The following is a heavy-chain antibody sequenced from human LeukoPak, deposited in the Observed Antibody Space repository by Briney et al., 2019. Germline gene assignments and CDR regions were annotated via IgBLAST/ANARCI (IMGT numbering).Heavy chain of an antibody. CDR3: ATYQGEGYYYYGMDV. J-gene: IGHJ6*02. CDR1: GYTFTYRY. CDR2: ITPFNGNT. V-gene: IGHV1-45*02. D-gene: IGHD3-16*01. Sequence: SVKVSCKASGYTFTYRYLHWVRQAPGQALEWMGWITPFNGNTNYAQKFQDRVTITRDRSMSTAYMELSSLRSEDTAMYYCATYQGEGYYYYGMDVWGQGTTVTVSS.